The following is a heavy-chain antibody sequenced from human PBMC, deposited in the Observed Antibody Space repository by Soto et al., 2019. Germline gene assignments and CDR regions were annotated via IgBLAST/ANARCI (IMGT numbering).Heavy chain of an antibody. CDR1: GDSVSSTSAA. J-gene: IGHJ5*02. Sequence: PSQTLSLTCAISGDSVSSTSAAWNWIRQTPSRGLEWLGRTYYRSKWYNDYAVSVKSRITINPDTSKNHFSLQLNSVTPEDTAVYFCARGHETGTTSRFDPWGQGTLVTVSS. D-gene: IGHD1-1*01. CDR3: ARGHETGTTSRFDP. CDR2: TYYRSKWYN. V-gene: IGHV6-1*01.